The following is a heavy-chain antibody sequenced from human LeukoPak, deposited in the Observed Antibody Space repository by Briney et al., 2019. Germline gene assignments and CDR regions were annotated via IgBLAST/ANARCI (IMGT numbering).Heavy chain of an antibody. CDR1: GGSISSYY. D-gene: IGHD3-3*01. J-gene: IGHJ5*02. CDR2: IYYSGST. Sequence: SETLSLTCTVSGGSISSYYWSWIRQPPGKGLEWIGYIYYSGSTNYNPSLKSRVTISVDTSKNQFSLKLSSVTAADTAMYYCARSYDFWSGYYTLNWFDPWGQGTLVTVSS. V-gene: IGHV4-59*01. CDR3: ARSYDFWSGYYTLNWFDP.